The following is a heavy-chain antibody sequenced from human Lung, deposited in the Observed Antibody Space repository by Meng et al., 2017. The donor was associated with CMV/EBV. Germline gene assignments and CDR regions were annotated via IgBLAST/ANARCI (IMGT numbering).Heavy chain of an antibody. V-gene: IGHV1-2*02. CDR2: INPNNGDT. J-gene: IGHJ5*02. Sequence: ASVKVSCKPSGYTFSAYYIHWVRQAPGQGLDYMGWINPNNGDTNYAQNFKGRVTFIKDTSISTAYMELSRLRYDDTAVYYCARGSYFDFWSGSRRDPGGKETXVTVSS. CDR3: ARGSYFDFWSGSRRDP. D-gene: IGHD3-3*01. CDR1: GYTFSAYY.